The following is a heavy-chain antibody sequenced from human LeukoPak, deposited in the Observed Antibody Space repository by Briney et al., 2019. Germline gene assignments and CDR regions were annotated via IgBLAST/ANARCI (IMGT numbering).Heavy chain of an antibody. J-gene: IGHJ4*02. D-gene: IGHD7-27*01. CDR2: IYYSGST. Sequence: ETLSLTCTVSGGSISSYYWSWIRQPPGKGLEWIGYIYYSGSTNYNPSLKSRVTISVDTSKNQFSLKLSSVTAADTAVYYCAGTGDVLRYWGQGTLVTVSS. V-gene: IGHV4-59*01. CDR3: AGTGDVLRY. CDR1: GGSISSYY.